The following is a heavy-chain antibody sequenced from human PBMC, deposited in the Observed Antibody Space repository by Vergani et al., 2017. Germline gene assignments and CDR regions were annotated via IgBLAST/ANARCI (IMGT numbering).Heavy chain of an antibody. J-gene: IGHJ4*02. Sequence: VQLVESGGGVVQPGGSLRLSCAASGFTFSSYSMNWVRQAPGKGLEWVSSISSRSSYIYYADSVKGRFTISRDNAKNSLYLQMNSLRAEDTAVYYCARGFYGEATIVFDYWGQGTLVTVSS. D-gene: IGHD1-26*01. V-gene: IGHV3-21*01. CDR3: ARGFYGEATIVFDY. CDR1: GFTFSSYS. CDR2: ISSRSSYI.